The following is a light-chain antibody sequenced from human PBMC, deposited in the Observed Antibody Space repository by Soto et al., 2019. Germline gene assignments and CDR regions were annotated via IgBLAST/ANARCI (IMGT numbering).Light chain of an antibody. CDR3: SSYTSSSTLV. J-gene: IGLJ1*01. Sequence: QSVLTQPASVSGSPGQSITISCTGTSSDVGGYNYVSWYQQHPGKAPKLMIYEVSNRPSGVSNRFSGSKSCNTASLTISGLQAEDEAEYYCSSYTSSSTLVFGTGTKLTVL. CDR2: EVS. V-gene: IGLV2-14*01. CDR1: SSDVGGYNY.